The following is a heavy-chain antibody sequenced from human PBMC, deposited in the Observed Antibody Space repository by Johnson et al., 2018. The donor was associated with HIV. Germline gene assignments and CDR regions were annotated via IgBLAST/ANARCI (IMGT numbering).Heavy chain of an antibody. CDR2: ISYDGSNK. Sequence: VQVVESGGGVVQPGRSLRLSCAASGFTFSSYAMHWVRQAPGKGLEWVAVISYDGSNKYYADSVKGRFTISRDNSKNTLYLQMNSLRAEDTAVYYCARSVDYGDSLCAFDIWGQGTMVTVSS. CDR3: ARSVDYGDSLCAFDI. CDR1: GFTFSSYA. J-gene: IGHJ3*02. V-gene: IGHV3-30*04. D-gene: IGHD4-17*01.